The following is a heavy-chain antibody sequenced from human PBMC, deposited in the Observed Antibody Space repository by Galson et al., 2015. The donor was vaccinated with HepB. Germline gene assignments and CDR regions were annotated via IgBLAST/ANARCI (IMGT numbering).Heavy chain of an antibody. V-gene: IGHV1-18*01. CDR1: GYTFSTYS. CDR2: ISPYNGDT. CDR3: ARGTYSANWLDP. Sequence: SVKVSCKASGYTFSTYSITWVRQAPGQGLEWMGWISPYNGDTNYSRKLQGRVTMTTDTFTRTAYMELRSRRSDDTAVYYCARGTYSANWLDPWGQGTLVTVSS. J-gene: IGHJ5*02. D-gene: IGHD1-26*01.